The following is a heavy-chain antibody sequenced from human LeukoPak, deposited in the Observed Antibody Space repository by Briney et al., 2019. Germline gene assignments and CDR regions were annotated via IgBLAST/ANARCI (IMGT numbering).Heavy chain of an antibody. V-gene: IGHV3-23*01. CDR2: ISGSGGST. CDR3: ASLVVVVAATENMDV. Sequence: GGSLRLSCAASGFTFSSYAMSWVPQAPGEGLEWVSAISGSGGSTYYADSVKGRFTISRDNSKHTLYLQMNSLRAEDTAVYYCASLVVVVAATENMDVWGKGTTVTVSS. CDR1: GFTFSSYA. J-gene: IGHJ6*03. D-gene: IGHD2-15*01.